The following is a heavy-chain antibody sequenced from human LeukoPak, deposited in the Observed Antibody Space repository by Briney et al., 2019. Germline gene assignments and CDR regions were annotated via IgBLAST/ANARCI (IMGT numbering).Heavy chain of an antibody. CDR2: FYYRGTT. Sequence: PSETLSLTCTVSGGFISSSHYYWGWLRQSPGKGLEWIGNFYYRGTTSYNPSLKSRVTISRDTPKNQFFLKLSSVTAADTAMYYCASFWGGGRGNDLYYFDYWGQGTLVTVSS. CDR3: ASFWGGGRGNDLYYFDY. D-gene: IGHD1-1*01. V-gene: IGHV4-39*01. CDR1: GGFISSSHYY. J-gene: IGHJ4*02.